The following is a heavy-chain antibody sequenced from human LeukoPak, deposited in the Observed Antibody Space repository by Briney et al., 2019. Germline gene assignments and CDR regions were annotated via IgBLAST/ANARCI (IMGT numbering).Heavy chain of an antibody. D-gene: IGHD5-12*01. J-gene: IGHJ4*02. V-gene: IGHV3-7*01. CDR2: IKQDGSEK. Sequence: GGSLRLSCAASGFTFSSYWMSWVRRAPGKGLEWVANIKQDGSEKYYVDSVKGRFTISRDNAKNSLYLQMNSLRAEDTAVYYCARAPVATITGNYFDYWGQGTLVTVSS. CDR3: ARAPVATITGNYFDY. CDR1: GFTFSSYW.